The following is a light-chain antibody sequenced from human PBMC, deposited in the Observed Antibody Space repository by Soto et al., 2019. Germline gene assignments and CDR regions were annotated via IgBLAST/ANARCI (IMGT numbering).Light chain of an antibody. CDR1: QSVSSTY. J-gene: IGKJ1*01. CDR3: QQYGSSRWT. CDR2: GAS. Sequence: EIVLTQSPGTLSLSPGERGTLSCRASQSVSSTYLAWLQQKAGQAPRLLIHGASSRAIGIPDRFSGSGSGTDFTLTISRLEPEDFAVYYCQQYGSSRWTFGQGTKVEIK. V-gene: IGKV3-20*01.